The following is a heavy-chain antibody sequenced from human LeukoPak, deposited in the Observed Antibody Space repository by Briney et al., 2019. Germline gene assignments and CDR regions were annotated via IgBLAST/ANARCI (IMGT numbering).Heavy chain of an antibody. Sequence: GGSLRLSCAASGFTFSTCSMNWVRQAPGKGLEYVSAISSNGGSTYYANSVKGRFTISRDNSKNTLYLQMGSLRAEDMAVYYCARVKGSGYDDYWGQGTLVTVSS. CDR1: GFTFSTCS. CDR2: ISSNGGST. V-gene: IGHV3-64*01. J-gene: IGHJ4*02. D-gene: IGHD5-12*01. CDR3: ARVKGSGYDDY.